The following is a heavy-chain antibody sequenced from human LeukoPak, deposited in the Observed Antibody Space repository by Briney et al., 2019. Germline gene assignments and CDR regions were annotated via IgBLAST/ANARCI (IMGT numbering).Heavy chain of an antibody. CDR2: ISSSGSTI. CDR1: GFTFSDYY. D-gene: IGHD2-15*01. J-gene: IGHJ4*02. Sequence: GGSLRLSCAASGFTFSDYYMSWIRQVPGKGLEWVSYISSSGSTIYYADSVKGRFTISRDNAKNSLYLQMNSLRAEDTAVYYCATYCSGGRCYPTFDYWGQGTLVTVSS. CDR3: ATYCSGGRCYPTFDY. V-gene: IGHV3-11*01.